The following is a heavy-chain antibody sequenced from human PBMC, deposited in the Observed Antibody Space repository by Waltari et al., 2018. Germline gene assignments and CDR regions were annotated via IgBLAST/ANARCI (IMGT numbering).Heavy chain of an antibody. V-gene: IGHV3-48*04. J-gene: IGHJ3*02. Sequence: VRLVGAGGGVVQPGGSLRLSCADSGFTFSSYSMNWVSQAPGTGLEWVSYISSRRSTIYYADSVKGRFTISRDNAKNSLYLQMNSLRAEDTAVYYCARAVAVYDAFDIWGQGTMVTVSS. CDR1: GFTFSSYS. D-gene: IGHD6-19*01. CDR3: ARAVAVYDAFDI. CDR2: ISSRRSTI.